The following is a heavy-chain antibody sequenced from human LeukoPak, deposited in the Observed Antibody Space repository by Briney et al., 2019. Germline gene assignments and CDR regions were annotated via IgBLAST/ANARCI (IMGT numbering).Heavy chain of an antibody. CDR1: GGTFSSYA. D-gene: IGHD6-19*01. V-gene: IGHV1-2*04. CDR3: ARAINQLGAVAFDY. J-gene: IGHJ4*02. CDR2: INPNSGGT. Sequence: GASVKVSCKASGGTFSSYAISWVRQAPGQGLEWMGWINPNSGGTNYAQKFQGWVTMTRDTSISTAYMELSSLRSEDTAVYYCARAINQLGAVAFDYWGQGTLVTVSS.